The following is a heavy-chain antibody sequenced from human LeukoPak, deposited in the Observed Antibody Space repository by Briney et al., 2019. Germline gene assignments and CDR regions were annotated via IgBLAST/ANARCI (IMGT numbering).Heavy chain of an antibody. CDR2: ISSSSTI. V-gene: IGHV3-48*01. J-gene: IGHJ4*02. Sequence: GGSLRLSCAASGFTFSSYSMNWVRQAPGKGLEWLSHISSSSTIYYADSVKGRFTISRDNAKNSLYLQMNSLRAEDTAVYYCARGIDNWGQGTLVTVSS. CDR1: GFTFSSYS. CDR3: ARGIDN.